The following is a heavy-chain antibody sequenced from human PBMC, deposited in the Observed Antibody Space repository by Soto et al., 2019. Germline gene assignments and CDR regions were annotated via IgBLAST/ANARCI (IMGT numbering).Heavy chain of an antibody. J-gene: IGHJ3*02. Sequence: ASVKVSCKASGYTFTSYGISWVRQAPGQGLERMGWISAYNGNTNYAQKLQGRVTMTTDTSTSTAYMELRSLRSDDTAVYYCARDHYTMVRGVIMVDAFDIWGQGTMVTVSS. CDR3: ARDHYTMVRGVIMVDAFDI. V-gene: IGHV1-18*01. CDR2: ISAYNGNT. CDR1: GYTFTSYG. D-gene: IGHD3-10*01.